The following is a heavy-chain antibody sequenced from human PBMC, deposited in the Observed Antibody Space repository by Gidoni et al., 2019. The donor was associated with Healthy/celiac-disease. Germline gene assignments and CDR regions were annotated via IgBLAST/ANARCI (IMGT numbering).Heavy chain of an antibody. CDR1: GYTFTSYY. D-gene: IGHD2-21*02. CDR2: INPSGGST. Sequence: QVQLAQSGAEVKKPGASLKVYCKASGYTFTSYYMHWVRQAPGQGLEWMGIINPSGGSTSYEQKFQGRVTMTRDTSTSTVYMELSSLRSEDTAVYYCARVGVVTPFDYWGQGTLVTVSS. V-gene: IGHV1-46*01. CDR3: ARVGVVTPFDY. J-gene: IGHJ4*02.